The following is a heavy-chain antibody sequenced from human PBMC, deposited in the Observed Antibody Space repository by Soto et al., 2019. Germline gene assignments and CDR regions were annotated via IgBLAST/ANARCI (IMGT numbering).Heavy chain of an antibody. D-gene: IGHD2-15*01. V-gene: IGHV1-18*01. Sequence: ASVKVSCKASGYTFTSYGISWVRQAPGQGLEWMGWISAYNGNTNYAQKLQGRVTMTTDTSTSTAYMELRSLRSDDTAVYYCARDSPTSEKAAHLTHDFRGQGTLVTGSS. CDR2: ISAYNGNT. J-gene: IGHJ4*02. CDR1: GYTFTSYG. CDR3: ARDSPTSEKAAHLTHDF.